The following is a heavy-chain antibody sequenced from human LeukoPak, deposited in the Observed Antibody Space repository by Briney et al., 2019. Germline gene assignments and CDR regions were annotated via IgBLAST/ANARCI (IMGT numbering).Heavy chain of an antibody. Sequence: GGSLRLSCAASGFIFSSYWMSWVRQAPGKGLEWVSYISSSGSTIYYADSVKGRSTISRDNAKNSLYLQMNSLRAEDTAVYYCARDSYDSSGYYSPRGFDPWGQGTLVTVSS. CDR2: ISSSGSTI. V-gene: IGHV3-48*04. J-gene: IGHJ5*02. CDR3: ARDSYDSSGYYSPRGFDP. D-gene: IGHD3-22*01. CDR1: GFIFSSYW.